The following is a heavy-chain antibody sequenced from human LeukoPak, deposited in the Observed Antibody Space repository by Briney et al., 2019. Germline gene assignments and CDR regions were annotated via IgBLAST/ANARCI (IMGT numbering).Heavy chain of an antibody. V-gene: IGHV3-33*06. CDR2: IWYDGSNK. J-gene: IGHJ4*02. CDR3: AKDQHYYDSSGYYYTY. Sequence: PGRSLSLSCAASGFTFSSYGMHWVRQAPGKGLEWVAVIWYDGSNKYYADSVKGRFTISRDNSKNTLYLQMNSLRAEDTAVYYCAKDQHYYDSSGYYYTYWGQGTLVTVSS. D-gene: IGHD3-22*01. CDR1: GFTFSSYG.